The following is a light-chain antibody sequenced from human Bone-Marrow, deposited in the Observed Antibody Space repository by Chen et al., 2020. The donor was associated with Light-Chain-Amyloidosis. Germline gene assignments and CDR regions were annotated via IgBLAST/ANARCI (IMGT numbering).Light chain of an antibody. CDR2: GAS. J-gene: IGKJ4*01. Sequence: IVFTQSPATLSLSPGERATLSCRASQRVSSSLAWYQPKPGQAPRLLIYGASNRAADIPARFSGSGSGTDFTLNISSLEPEDFAVYYCQQRSNRPPLTFGGGTKIEIK. CDR1: QRVSSS. CDR3: QQRSNRPPLT. V-gene: IGKV3-11*01.